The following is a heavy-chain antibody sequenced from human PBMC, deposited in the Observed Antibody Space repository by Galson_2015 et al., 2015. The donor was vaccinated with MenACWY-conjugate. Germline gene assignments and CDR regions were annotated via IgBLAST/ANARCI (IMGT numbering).Heavy chain of an antibody. D-gene: IGHD1-26*01. J-gene: IGHJ5*02. CDR2: TYYWSKWYN. CDR3: ARSSRATWGWFDP. Sequence: CAISGDSVSSNSAAWNWIRQSPSRGLEWLGRTYYWSKWYNDYAVSVKSRITINPDTSTNQFSLQLNSVTPEDTAVYYCARSSRATWGWFDPWGQGTLVTVSS. CDR1: GDSVSSNSAA. V-gene: IGHV6-1*01.